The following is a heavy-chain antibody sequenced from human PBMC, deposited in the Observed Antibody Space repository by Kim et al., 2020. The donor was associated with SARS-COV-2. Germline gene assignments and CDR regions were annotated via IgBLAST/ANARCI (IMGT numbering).Heavy chain of an antibody. Sequence: GGSLRLSCAASGFTFSSYGMHWVRQAPGKGLEWVAVIWYDGSNKYYADSVKGRFTISRDNSKNTLYLQMNSLRAEDTAVYYCARGGDSSGWYGGGFDYWGQGTLVTVSS. D-gene: IGHD6-19*01. CDR2: IWYDGSNK. CDR3: ARGGDSSGWYGGGFDY. V-gene: IGHV3-33*08. CDR1: GFTFSSYG. J-gene: IGHJ4*02.